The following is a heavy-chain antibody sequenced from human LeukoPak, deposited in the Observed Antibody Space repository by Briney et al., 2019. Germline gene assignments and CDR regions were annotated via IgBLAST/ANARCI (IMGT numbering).Heavy chain of an antibody. D-gene: IGHD4-23*01. V-gene: IGHV3-43D*03. CDR1: GFTFDDYA. Sequence: GGSLRLSCAASGFTFDDYAMHWVRQAPGKGLEWVSLISWEGGSTYYADSVKGRFTTSRDNSKNSLYLQMNSLRGEDTALYYCAKDISYGGNSGHFDYWGQGTLVTVSS. J-gene: IGHJ4*02. CDR3: AKDISYGGNSGHFDY. CDR2: ISWEGGST.